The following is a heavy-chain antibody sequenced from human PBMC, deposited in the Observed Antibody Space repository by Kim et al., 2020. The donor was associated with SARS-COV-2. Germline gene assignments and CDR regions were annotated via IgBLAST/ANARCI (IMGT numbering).Heavy chain of an antibody. J-gene: IGHJ3*02. CDR1: GFTFSSYA. CDR2: ISGSGGST. V-gene: IGHV3-23*01. Sequence: GGSLRLSCAASGFTFSSYAMSWVRQAPGKGLEWVAAISGSGGSTYYADSVKGRFTISRDNSKNTLYLQMNSLRAEDTAVYYCARAPLIVVVITTDDAFDIWGQGREVTVSS. D-gene: IGHD3-22*01. CDR3: ARAPLIVVVITTDDAFDI.